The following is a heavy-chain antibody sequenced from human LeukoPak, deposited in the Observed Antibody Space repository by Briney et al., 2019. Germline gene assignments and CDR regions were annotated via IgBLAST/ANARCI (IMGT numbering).Heavy chain of an antibody. V-gene: IGHV4-34*01. CDR1: GGSFSGHY. D-gene: IGHD3-3*01. CDR2: INHSGST. Sequence: SETLSLTCAVYGGSFSGHYWSWIRQPPGKGLEWIGEINHSGSTDYNPSLKSRVTISVDTSKNQFSLKLSSVTAADTAVYYCARAPYYDFWSSYPTKLRANWFDPWGQGTLVTVSS. J-gene: IGHJ5*02. CDR3: ARAPYYDFWSSYPTKLRANWFDP.